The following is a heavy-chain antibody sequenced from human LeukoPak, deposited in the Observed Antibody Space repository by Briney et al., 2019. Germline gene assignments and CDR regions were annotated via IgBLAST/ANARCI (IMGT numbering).Heavy chain of an antibody. CDR2: ISSSSSYI. CDR1: GFTFSSYS. CDR3: ARDVRGTLDYYFDY. D-gene: IGHD3-10*02. Sequence: KPGGSLRLSCAASGFTFSSYSMNWVRQAPGKGLEWVSSISSSSSYIYYADSVKGRFTISRDNAKNSLYLQMNSLRAEDTAVYYCARDVRGTLDYYFDYWGQGTLVTVSS. J-gene: IGHJ4*02. V-gene: IGHV3-21*01.